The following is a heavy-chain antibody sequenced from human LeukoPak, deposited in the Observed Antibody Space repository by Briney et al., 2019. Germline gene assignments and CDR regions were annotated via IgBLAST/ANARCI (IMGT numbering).Heavy chain of an antibody. J-gene: IGHJ6*04. CDR3: ARGSMTGYYFKGMDV. V-gene: IGHV3-23*01. CDR2: ISGSGGST. D-gene: IGHD3-9*01. CDR1: GFTFSSYA. Sequence: GGSLRLSCAASGFTFSSYAMSWVRQAPGKGLEWVSAISGSGGSTYYADSVKGRFTISRDNSKNTLYLQMNSLRAEDTAVYYCARGSMTGYYFKGMDVWGKGTTVTVSS.